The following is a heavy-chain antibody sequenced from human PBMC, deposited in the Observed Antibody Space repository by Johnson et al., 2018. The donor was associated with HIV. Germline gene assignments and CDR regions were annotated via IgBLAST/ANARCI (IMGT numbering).Heavy chain of an antibody. CDR3: AREIGGSYYRDAFDI. V-gene: IGHV3-21*04. Sequence: VQLVESGGGLVKPGGSLRLSCAASGFTVSSNYMSWVRQAPGKGLEWVSGISWNSGSIGYVDSVKGRFTISRDNAKNSLYLQMNSLRAEDTAVYYCAREIGGSYYRDAFDIWGQGTMVTVPS. CDR2: ISWNSGSI. J-gene: IGHJ3*02. D-gene: IGHD1-26*01. CDR1: GFTVSSNY.